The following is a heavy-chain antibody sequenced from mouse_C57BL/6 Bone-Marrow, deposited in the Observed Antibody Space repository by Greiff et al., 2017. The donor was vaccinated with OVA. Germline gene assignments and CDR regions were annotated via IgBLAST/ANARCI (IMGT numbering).Heavy chain of an antibody. D-gene: IGHD2-5*01. V-gene: IGHV1-69*01. J-gene: IGHJ3*01. CDR2: IDPSDSYT. CDR1: GYTFTSYW. Sequence: QVQLQQPGAELVMPGASVKLSCKASGYTFTSYWMHWVKQRPGQGLEWIGEIDPSDSYTNYNQKFKGKSTLTVDKSSSTAYMQLSSLTSEDPAVYDGARDEDSKGFAYWGQGTLVTVSA. CDR3: ARDEDSKGFAY.